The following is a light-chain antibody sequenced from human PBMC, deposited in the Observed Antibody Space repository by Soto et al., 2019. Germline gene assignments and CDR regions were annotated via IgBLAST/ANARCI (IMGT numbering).Light chain of an antibody. CDR2: AAS. Sequence: DIKLTQSPSFLSASVGDRVTITCRASQGISSYLAWYQQKPGKAPKLLIYAASTLQSGVPSRFSGSGSGTEFTLTISSLQPEDFATYYCQQLNSYPRSTFGQGTRLEIK. J-gene: IGKJ5*01. CDR3: QQLNSYPRST. CDR1: QGISSY. V-gene: IGKV1-9*01.